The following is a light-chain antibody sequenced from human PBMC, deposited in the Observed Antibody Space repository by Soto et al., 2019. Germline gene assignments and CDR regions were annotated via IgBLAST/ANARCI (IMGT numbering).Light chain of an antibody. CDR1: QSVSSSY. CDR3: QQYGSSPPWT. CDR2: GAS. V-gene: IGKV3-20*01. Sequence: EIVLTQSPGTLSLSPGERATLSCRASQSVSSSYLAWYQQKPGQAPRLLIYGASSRATGIPDRFSGSGSGTDFTLTISRLDPEDFAVYYCQQYGSSPPWTFGQGIKVEIK. J-gene: IGKJ1*01.